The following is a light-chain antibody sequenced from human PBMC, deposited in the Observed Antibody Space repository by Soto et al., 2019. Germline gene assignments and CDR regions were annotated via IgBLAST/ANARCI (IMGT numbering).Light chain of an antibody. CDR1: QSVSRY. J-gene: IGKJ5*01. V-gene: IGKV3-11*01. Sequence: EIVMTQSPATLSVSPGERATLPFRASQSVSRYLAWYQQKPGQAPRLLIYDASNRATGIPARFSGSGSGTDFTLTISSLEPEDFAIYYCQHRSDWPITFGQGTRLAIK. CDR2: DAS. CDR3: QHRSDWPIT.